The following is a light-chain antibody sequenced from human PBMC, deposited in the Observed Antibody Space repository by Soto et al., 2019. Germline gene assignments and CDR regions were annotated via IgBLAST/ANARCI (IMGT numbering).Light chain of an antibody. V-gene: IGLV6-57*04. CDR2: DDN. Sequence: NFMLTQPHSVSESPGKTVTISCTRSSGSIASNYVQWYQQRPGSAPTTVIYDDNQRPSGVPDRFSGSIDSSSNSASLTISGLKTEDEADYYCQSYDSSNYVIFGGGTKLTVL. J-gene: IGLJ2*01. CDR3: QSYDSSNYVI. CDR1: SGSIASNY.